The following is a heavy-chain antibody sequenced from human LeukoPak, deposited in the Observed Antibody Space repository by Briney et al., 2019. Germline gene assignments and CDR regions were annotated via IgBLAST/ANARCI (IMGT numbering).Heavy chain of an antibody. CDR2: IYYSGST. Sequence: SETLSLTCTVSGGSISRYYWSWIRQPPGKGLEWIGYIYYSGSTNYNPSLKSRVTISVDTSKNQFSLKLSSVTAADTAVYYCARGEWELPFDYWGQGTLVTVSS. D-gene: IGHD1-26*01. V-gene: IGHV4-59*08. J-gene: IGHJ4*02. CDR1: GGSISRYY. CDR3: ARGEWELPFDY.